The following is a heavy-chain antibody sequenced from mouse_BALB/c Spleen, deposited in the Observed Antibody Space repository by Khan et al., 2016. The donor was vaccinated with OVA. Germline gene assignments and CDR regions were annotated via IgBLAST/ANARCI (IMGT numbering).Heavy chain of an antibody. V-gene: IGHV2-4-1*01. CDR1: GFSLSNFG. D-gene: IGHD1-2*01. Sequence: QMQLEESGPGLVQPSQNLSITCTVSGFSLSNFGVHWVRQSPGKALEWLGVIWNGGNTDYNAAFISRLSISKDNSKSQIFFKMNGLQADETAIYYCARSGVFPYYGYGVMDYWGQGTAVTVSS. J-gene: IGHJ4*01. CDR3: ARSGVFPYYGYGVMDY. CDR2: IWNGGNT.